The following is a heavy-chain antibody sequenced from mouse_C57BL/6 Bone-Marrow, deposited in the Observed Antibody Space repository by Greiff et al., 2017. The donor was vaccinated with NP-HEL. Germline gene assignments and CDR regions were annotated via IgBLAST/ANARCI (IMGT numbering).Heavy chain of an antibody. V-gene: IGHV3-6*01. J-gene: IGHJ4*01. CDR2: ISYDGSN. D-gene: IGHD2-4*01. CDR3: ARAIYYDYDDYAMDY. Sequence: EVQLQESGPGLVKPSQSLSLTCSVTGYSITSGYYWNWIRQFPGNKLEWMGYISYDGSNNYNPSLKNRISITRDTSKNQFFLKLNSVTTEDTATYYCARAIYYDYDDYAMDYWGQGTSVTVSS. CDR1: GYSITSGYY.